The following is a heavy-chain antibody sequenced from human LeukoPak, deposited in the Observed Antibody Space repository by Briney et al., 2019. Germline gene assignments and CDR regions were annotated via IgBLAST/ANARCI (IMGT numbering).Heavy chain of an antibody. Sequence: TSETLSLTCTVSDGSISSNNYWGWIRQPPGKGLEWIGSISYSGRTYYNPSLKSRVTISVDTSKNQFSLKLNSVTAADTAVYYCARGRRYDILTGFNWFDPWGQGTLVTVSS. J-gene: IGHJ5*02. CDR2: ISYSGRT. V-gene: IGHV4-39*07. CDR1: DGSISSNNY. D-gene: IGHD3-9*01. CDR3: ARGRRYDILTGFNWFDP.